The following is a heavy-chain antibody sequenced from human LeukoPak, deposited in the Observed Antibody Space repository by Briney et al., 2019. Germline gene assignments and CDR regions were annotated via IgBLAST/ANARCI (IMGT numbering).Heavy chain of an antibody. V-gene: IGHV1-2*06. CDR1: GYTFTGYY. CDR3: AREDYGDYGVKYFDY. D-gene: IGHD4-17*01. J-gene: IGHJ4*02. Sequence: GASVKVSCKASGYTFTGYYMHWVRQAPGQGLEWMGRINPNSGGTNYAQKFQGRVTMTRDTSISTAYMELSRLRSDDTAVYYCAREDYGDYGVKYFDYWGQGTLVTVSS. CDR2: INPNSGGT.